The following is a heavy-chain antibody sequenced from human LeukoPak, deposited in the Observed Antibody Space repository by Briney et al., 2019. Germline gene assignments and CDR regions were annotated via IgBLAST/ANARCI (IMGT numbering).Heavy chain of an antibody. CDR3: ARYPRGQQQLTSRMDV. CDR2: INPNSGGT. J-gene: IGHJ6*02. V-gene: IGHV1-2*06. Sequence: ASVKVSCKASGYTFTGYYMHWVRQAPGQGLEWMGRINPNSGGTNYAQKFQGRFTMTRDTSISTAYMELSRQGSDDTAVYYCARYPRGQQQLTSRMDVWGQGTMVTVSS. CDR1: GYTFTGYY. D-gene: IGHD6-13*01.